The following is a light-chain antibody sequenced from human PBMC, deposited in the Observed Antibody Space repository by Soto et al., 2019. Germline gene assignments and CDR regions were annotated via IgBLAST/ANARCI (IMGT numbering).Light chain of an antibody. J-gene: IGKJ1*01. V-gene: IGKV1-5*01. CDR1: QYIGRY. Sequence: DIQMTQSPSSLSASVGDRVTITCRAGQYIGRYLNWYQQKPGKAPKLLIYAASSLHSGVPSRFSGSGSGTEFTLTISSLQPDDFATYYCQEYNTYSRTFGQGTKVDIK. CDR2: AAS. CDR3: QEYNTYSRT.